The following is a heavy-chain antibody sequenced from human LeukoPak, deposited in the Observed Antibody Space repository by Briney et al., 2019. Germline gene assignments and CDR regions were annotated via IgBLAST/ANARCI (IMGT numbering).Heavy chain of an antibody. V-gene: IGHV3-21*03. CDR1: GFAFSNYN. CDR3: ARAGTCSSTSCDGGIEY. D-gene: IGHD2-2*01. Sequence: GGSLRLSCAASGFAFSNYNMKWVRQAPGKGLEGVSFISSTCTYIFYADSVKGRFTISRDNSKNLLYLQMDSLRVEDTAVYYGARAGTCSSTSCDGGIEYWGQGTLVTVSS. J-gene: IGHJ4*02. CDR2: ISSTCTYI.